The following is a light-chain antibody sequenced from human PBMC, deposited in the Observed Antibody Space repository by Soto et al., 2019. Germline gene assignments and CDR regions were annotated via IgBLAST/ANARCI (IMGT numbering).Light chain of an antibody. Sequence: QSALTQPASVSGSPGQSITISCTGTSSDVGGYNYVSWYQQHPGKAPKLMIYDVSNRPSGVSNRFSGSKSGNTASLTISGLRAEDEADYYCSSYTSSSLYVFGTGTKLT. CDR3: SSYTSSSLYV. J-gene: IGLJ1*01. V-gene: IGLV2-14*01. CDR1: SSDVGGYNY. CDR2: DVS.